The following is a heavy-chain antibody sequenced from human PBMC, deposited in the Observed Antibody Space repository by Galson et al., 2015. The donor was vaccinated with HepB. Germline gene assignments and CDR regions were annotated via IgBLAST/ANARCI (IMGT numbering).Heavy chain of an antibody. CDR2: IYSGGST. V-gene: IGHV3-53*01. J-gene: IGHJ4*02. D-gene: IGHD3-22*01. CDR1: GFTVSSNY. CDR3: ARARYYYDSSGYYSISYYFDY. Sequence: SLRLSCAASGFTVSSNYMSWVRQAPGKGLEWVSVIYSGGSTYYADSVKGRFTISRDNSKNTLYLQMNSLRAEDTAVYYCARARYYYDSSGYYSISYYFDYWGQGTLVTVSS.